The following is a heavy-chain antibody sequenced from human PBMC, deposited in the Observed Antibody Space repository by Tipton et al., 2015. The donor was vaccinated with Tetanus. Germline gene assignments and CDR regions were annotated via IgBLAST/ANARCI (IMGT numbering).Heavy chain of an antibody. V-gene: IGHV4-30-2*02. CDR2: IYDSGST. Sequence: LRLSCAVSGGSISSGDYSWSWIRQPPGKGLEWIGYIYDSGSTYYNPSLKSRVTISEDRSKNQISLRLRSVTAADTAVYYCARSKLLWFGESLSGFDSWGQGTLVTVSA. CDR1: GGSISSGDYS. J-gene: IGHJ4*02. D-gene: IGHD3-10*01. CDR3: ARSKLLWFGESLSGFDS.